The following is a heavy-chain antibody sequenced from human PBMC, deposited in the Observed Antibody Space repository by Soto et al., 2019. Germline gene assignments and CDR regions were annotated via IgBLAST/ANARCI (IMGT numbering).Heavy chain of an antibody. D-gene: IGHD5-18*01. CDR1: GGSSSSSVCC. J-gene: IGHJ3*02. Sequence: PLQTMSLTSPVSGGSSSSSVCCWGWIRQPPGKGLEWIGSIYYSGSTYYNPSLKSRVTISVDTSKNQFSLKLSSVTAADTAVYYCARSDVDTAMDDAFDIWGQGTMVTVSS. V-gene: IGHV4-39*01. CDR2: IYYSGST. CDR3: ARSDVDTAMDDAFDI.